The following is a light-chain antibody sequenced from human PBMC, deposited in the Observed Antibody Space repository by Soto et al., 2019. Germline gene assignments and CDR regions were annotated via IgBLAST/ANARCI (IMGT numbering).Light chain of an antibody. J-gene: IGLJ3*02. V-gene: IGLV1-47*01. CDR3: AAWDDSSRGPM. CDR2: RNN. CDR1: SSNIGSNY. Sequence: QSVLTQPPSASGTPGQRVTISCSGSSSNIGSNYVYWYQQLPGTAPKLLIYRNNQRPSGVPDRFSGAKSGTSASLAISGLRSEDEADYYCAAWDDSSRGPMFGGGTPLTVL.